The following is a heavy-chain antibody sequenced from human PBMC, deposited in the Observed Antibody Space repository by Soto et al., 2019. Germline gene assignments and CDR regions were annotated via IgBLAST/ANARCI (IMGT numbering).Heavy chain of an antibody. J-gene: IGHJ4*02. CDR3: AGDLDGSGSYYTDF. Sequence: ASVKVSCKASGYAFSHYGISWVRLAPGQGLELMGWIGPYNGKTNYAQKLQGRVTMTTDTSTNTAYMELRSLRSDDTAVYCCAGDLDGSGSYYTDFWGQGTLVTVYS. V-gene: IGHV1-18*01. CDR1: GYAFSHYG. D-gene: IGHD3-10*01. CDR2: IGPYNGKT.